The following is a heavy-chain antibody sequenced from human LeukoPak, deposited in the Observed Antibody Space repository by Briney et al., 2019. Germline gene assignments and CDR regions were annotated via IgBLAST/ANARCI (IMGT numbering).Heavy chain of an antibody. Sequence: PSETLSLTCTVSGGSISSYYWSWIRQPPGKGLEWIGYIYYSGSTNYNPSLKSRVTISVDTSKNQFSLKLSSVTAADTAVYYCARRGYSSSWYVRLLKRINWFDPWGQGTLVTVSS. J-gene: IGHJ5*02. D-gene: IGHD6-13*01. V-gene: IGHV4-59*12. CDR1: GGSISSYY. CDR2: IYYSGST. CDR3: ARRGYSSSWYVRLLKRINWFDP.